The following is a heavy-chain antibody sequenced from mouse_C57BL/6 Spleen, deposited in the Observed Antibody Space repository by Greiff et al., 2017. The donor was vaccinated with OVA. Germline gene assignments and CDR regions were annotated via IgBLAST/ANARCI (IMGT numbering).Heavy chain of an antibody. J-gene: IGHJ4*01. CDR2: ISSGSSSI. Sequence: EVKLMESGGGLVKPGGSLKLSCAASGFTFSDYGMHWVRQAPEKGLEWVAYISSGSSSIYYADTVKGRFTISRDNAKNTLFLQMTSLRSEDTAMYYCAREAMDYWGQGTSVTVSS. CDR3: AREAMDY. CDR1: GFTFSDYG. V-gene: IGHV5-17*01.